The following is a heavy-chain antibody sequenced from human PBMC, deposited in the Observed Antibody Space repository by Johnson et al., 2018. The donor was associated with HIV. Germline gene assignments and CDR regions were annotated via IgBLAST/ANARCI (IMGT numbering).Heavy chain of an antibody. V-gene: IGHV3-20*04. Sequence: VLLVESGGDMVRPGGSLRLSCVASGFTFDDYDMGWVRQGPGKGLEWVSGINWNGASTGYTDSVKGRFTISRENAKNSLYLQMNSLRAGDTAVYYCARGPPYYDSSGGYAFDIWGQGTVVAVSS. CDR2: INWNGAST. J-gene: IGHJ3*02. CDR3: ARGPPYYDSSGGYAFDI. D-gene: IGHD3-22*01. CDR1: GFTFDDYD.